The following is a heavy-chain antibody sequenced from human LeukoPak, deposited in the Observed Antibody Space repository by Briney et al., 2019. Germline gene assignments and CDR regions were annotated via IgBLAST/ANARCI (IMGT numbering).Heavy chain of an antibody. CDR2: IYTSGST. CDR3: ARGRGEMAMVNFFDY. V-gene: IGHV4-4*07. J-gene: IGHJ4*02. D-gene: IGHD5-18*01. Sequence: PSETLSLTCTVSGGSISSYYWSWIRQPAGKGLEWIGRIYTSGSTNYNPSLKSRVTMSVDTSKNQFSLKLSSVTAADTAVYYCARGRGEMAMVNFFDYWGQGTLVTVSS. CDR1: GGSISSYY.